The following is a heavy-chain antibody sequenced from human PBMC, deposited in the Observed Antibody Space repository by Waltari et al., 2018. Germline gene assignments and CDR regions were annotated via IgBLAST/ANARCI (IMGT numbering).Heavy chain of an antibody. D-gene: IGHD6-13*01. Sequence: QVQLVQSGAEVKKPGASVKVSCKASGYTFTSYDINWVRQDTGQGHEWMGWMNPNSGNTGYAQKFQGRVTMTRNTSISTAYMELSSLRSENTAVYYCAREGIAAAGTTFDIWGQGTMVTVSS. J-gene: IGHJ3*02. CDR1: GYTFTSYD. CDR3: AREGIAAAGTTFDI. V-gene: IGHV1-8*01. CDR2: MNPNSGNT.